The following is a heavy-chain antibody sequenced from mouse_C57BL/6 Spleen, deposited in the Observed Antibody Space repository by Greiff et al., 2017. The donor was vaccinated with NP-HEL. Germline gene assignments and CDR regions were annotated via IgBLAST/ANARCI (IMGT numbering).Heavy chain of an antibody. CDR1: GYTFTYYY. V-gene: IGHV1-26*01. Sequence: EVQLQQSGPELVKPGASVKISCKASGYTFTYYYMNWVKQSHGKSLEWIGDINPNNGGTSYNQKFKGKATLTVDKSSSTAYMELRSLTSEDSAVYYCAREITTFFDYWGQGTTLTVSS. D-gene: IGHD2-4*01. CDR3: AREITTFFDY. CDR2: INPNNGGT. J-gene: IGHJ2*01.